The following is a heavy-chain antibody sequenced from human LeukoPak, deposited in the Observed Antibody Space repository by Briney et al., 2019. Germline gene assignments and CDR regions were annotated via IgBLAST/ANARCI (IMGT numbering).Heavy chain of an antibody. CDR2: ISSSSSTI. CDR3: ARGQYGSGKDI. D-gene: IGHD3-10*01. V-gene: IGHV3-48*04. CDR1: GFTFSGYR. Sequence: GGSLRLSCAASGFTFSGYRMNWVRQAPGKGLEWVSYISSSSSTIYYADSVKGRSTISRDSAKNSLNLQMNSLRAEDTAVYYCARGQYGSGKDIWGQGTMVTVSS. J-gene: IGHJ3*02.